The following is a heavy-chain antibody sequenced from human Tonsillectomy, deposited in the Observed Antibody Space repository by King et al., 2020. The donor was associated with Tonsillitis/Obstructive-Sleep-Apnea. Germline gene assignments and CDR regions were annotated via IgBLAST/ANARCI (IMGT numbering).Heavy chain of an antibody. CDR1: GFTVSSNY. Sequence: VQLVESGGGLIQPGGSLRLSCAASGFTVSSNYMSWVRQAPGKGLEWVSVLYSGGSTYYADSLQGRFTISRDNSKNTVYLQMNSLRAEDTAVYYCARDARYSSNWYAAFDIWGQGTMVTVSP. D-gene: IGHD6-13*01. J-gene: IGHJ3*02. CDR3: ARDARYSSNWYAAFDI. V-gene: IGHV3-53*01. CDR2: LYSGGST.